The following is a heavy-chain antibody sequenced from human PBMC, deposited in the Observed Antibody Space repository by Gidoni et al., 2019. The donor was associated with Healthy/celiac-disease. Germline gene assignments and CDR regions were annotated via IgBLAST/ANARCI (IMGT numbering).Heavy chain of an antibody. CDR3: ARDLGVYVWGSYLPPGYFDY. Sequence: QVPLQESGPGLVKPSETLSLTCAVSGCSIRSGDYWGWIRHPPGKGLEWIGSLYHSGSTYYTPSLKRRVTISVDTSKNQFSLKLSSVTAADTAVYYCARDLGVYVWGSYLPPGYFDYWGQGTLVTVSS. V-gene: IGHV4-38-2*02. CDR1: GCSIRSGDY. J-gene: IGHJ4*02. CDR2: LYHSGST. D-gene: IGHD3-16*02.